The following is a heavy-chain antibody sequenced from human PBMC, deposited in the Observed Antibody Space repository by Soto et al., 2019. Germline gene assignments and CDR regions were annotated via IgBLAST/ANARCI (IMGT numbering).Heavy chain of an antibody. V-gene: IGHV4-4*07. Sequence: SETLSLTCNVSGGSIRSYYWSWVRQPAGKALEWSGRVYTTGSTNYNPSLRSRVSISVDTSKNQFSLTVTSVTAADTAVYYCAREGASGFGMDVWGQGTTVTVSS. CDR3: AREGASGFGMDV. J-gene: IGHJ6*02. CDR2: VYTTGST. CDR1: GGSIRSYY. D-gene: IGHD1-26*01.